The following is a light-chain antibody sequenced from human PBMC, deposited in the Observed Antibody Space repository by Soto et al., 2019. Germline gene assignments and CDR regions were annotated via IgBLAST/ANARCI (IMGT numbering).Light chain of an antibody. J-gene: IGLJ3*02. V-gene: IGLV1-44*01. CDR1: SANIGSNT. CDR3: ASWDDSVVGWL. Sequence: QSVLTQPPSASGTPGQRVTISCSGSSANIGSNTVSWYQQVPGTAPKLLIYSNSERPSGVPDRFSGSKSGTSASLAISGLQAEDEADYYCASWDDSVVGWLFGGRTKLTVL. CDR2: SNS.